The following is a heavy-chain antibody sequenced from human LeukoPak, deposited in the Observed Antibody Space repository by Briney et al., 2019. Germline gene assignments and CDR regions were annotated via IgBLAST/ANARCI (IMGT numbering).Heavy chain of an antibody. CDR1: GFTFSSYA. V-gene: IGHV3-23*01. J-gene: IGHJ5*02. Sequence: GGSLRLSCAASGFTFSSYAMSWVRQAPGKGLEWVSAVSGSGGSTYYADSVKGRFTISRDNSKNTLYLQMNSLRAEDTAVYYCAKDLVIIVVVPAAIPSSWFDPWGQGTLVTVSS. CDR3: AKDLVIIVVVPAAIPSSWFDP. D-gene: IGHD2-2*02. CDR2: VSGSGGST.